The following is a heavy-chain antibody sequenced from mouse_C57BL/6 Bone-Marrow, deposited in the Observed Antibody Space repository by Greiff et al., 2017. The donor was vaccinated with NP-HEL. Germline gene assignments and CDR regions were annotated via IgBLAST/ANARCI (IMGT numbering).Heavy chain of an antibody. CDR1: GYTFTSYW. J-gene: IGHJ1*03. V-gene: IGHV1-55*01. CDR2: IYPGSGST. Sequence: VQLQQPGAELVKPGASVKMSCKASGYTFTSYWITWVKQRPGQGLEWIGDIYPGSGSTNYNEKFKSKATLTVDTSSSTAYMQLSSLTSEDSAVYYCARAPYYGSRDFDVWGTGTTVTVSS. CDR3: ARAPYYGSRDFDV. D-gene: IGHD1-1*01.